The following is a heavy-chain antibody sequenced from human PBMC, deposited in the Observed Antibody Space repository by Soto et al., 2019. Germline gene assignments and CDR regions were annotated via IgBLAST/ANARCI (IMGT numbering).Heavy chain of an antibody. CDR3: AREISVRGGNFDD. J-gene: IGHJ4*02. V-gene: IGHV3-21*01. CDR2: ISSSSSYI. D-gene: IGHD3-10*01. Sequence: EVQLVESGGGLVKPGGSLRLSCAASGFTFSSYSMNWVRQAPGKGLEWVSSISSSSSYIYYADSVKGRFTISRDNAENSLYRQMNSLRADDTAVYYCAREISVRGGNFDDWGQGTLVTVSS. CDR1: GFTFSSYS.